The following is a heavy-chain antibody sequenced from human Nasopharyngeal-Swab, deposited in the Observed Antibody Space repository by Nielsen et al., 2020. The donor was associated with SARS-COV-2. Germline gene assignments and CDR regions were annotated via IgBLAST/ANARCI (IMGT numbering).Heavy chain of an antibody. CDR3: ARASIAAAGTQDY. V-gene: IGHV3-11*06. D-gene: IGHD6-13*01. CDR2: ISSSSSYT. J-gene: IGHJ4*02. Sequence: GGSLRLSCAASGFTFSDYYMSWIRQAPGKGLEWVSYISSSSSYTNYADSVKGRFTISRDNAKNSLYLQMNSLRAEDTAMYYCARASIAAAGTQDYWGQGTLVTVSS. CDR1: GFTFSDYY.